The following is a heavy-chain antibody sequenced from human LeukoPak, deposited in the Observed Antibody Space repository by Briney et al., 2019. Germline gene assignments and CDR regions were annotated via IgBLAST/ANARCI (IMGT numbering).Heavy chain of an antibody. CDR3: ARVVYDSSGYYYYYYMDV. D-gene: IGHD3-22*01. V-gene: IGHV3-74*01. J-gene: IGHJ6*03. CDR1: GFTFSSYW. Sequence: PGGSLRLSCAASGFTFSSYWMHWVRQAPGKGLAWVSRINSDGSSTSYADSVKGRFTISRDNAKNTLYLQMNSLRAEDTAVYYCARVVYDSSGYYYYYYMDVWGKGTTVTVSS. CDR2: INSDGSST.